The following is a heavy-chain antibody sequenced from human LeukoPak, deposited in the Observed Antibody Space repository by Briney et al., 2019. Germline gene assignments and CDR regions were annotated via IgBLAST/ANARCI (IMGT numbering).Heavy chain of an antibody. V-gene: IGHV2-70*01. D-gene: IGHD3-10*01. J-gene: IGHJ4*02. Sequence: SGPALVNPTQTLTLTCTFSGFSLSTSGMCVSWIRQPPGKALEWVALIDWDDDKYYSTSLKTRLTISKDTSKNQVVLTMTNMDPVDTATYYCARMTLWFGEYYFDYWGQGTLVTVSS. CDR2: IDWDDDK. CDR1: GFSLSTSGMC. CDR3: ARMTLWFGEYYFDY.